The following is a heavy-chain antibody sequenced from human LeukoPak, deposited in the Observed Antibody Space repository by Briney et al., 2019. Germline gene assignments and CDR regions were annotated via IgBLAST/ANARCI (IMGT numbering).Heavy chain of an antibody. CDR2: ISWNSGSI. J-gene: IGHJ3*02. V-gene: IGHV3-9*01. D-gene: IGHD1-26*01. CDR3: AKDIGWELLPGSAAFDI. CDR1: GFTFYDYA. Sequence: PGGSLRLSCAASGFTFYDYAMHWVRHAPGKGLEWVSGISWNSGSIGYADSVKGRFTISRDNAKNSLYLQMNSLRAEDTALYYCAKDIGWELLPGSAAFDIWGQGTMVTVSS.